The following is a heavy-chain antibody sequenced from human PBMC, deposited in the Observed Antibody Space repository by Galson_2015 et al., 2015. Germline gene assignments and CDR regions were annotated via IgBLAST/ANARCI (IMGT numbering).Heavy chain of an antibody. CDR3: ARDEGAPPSYYYGMDV. CDR1: GGTFSSYT. V-gene: IGHV1-69*04. Sequence: SVKVSCKASGGTFSSYTISWVRQAPGQGLEWMGRIIPILGIANYAQKFQGRVTITADKSTSTAYMELSSLRSEDTAVYYCARDEGAPPSYYYGMDVWGQGTTVIVSS. D-gene: IGHD1-26*01. CDR2: IIPILGIA. J-gene: IGHJ6*02.